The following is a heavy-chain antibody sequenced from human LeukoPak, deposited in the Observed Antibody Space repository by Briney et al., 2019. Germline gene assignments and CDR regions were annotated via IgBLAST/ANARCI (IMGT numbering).Heavy chain of an antibody. V-gene: IGHV3-33*01. CDR2: IWYDGSNK. J-gene: IGHJ6*02. D-gene: IGHD3-22*01. Sequence: GRSLRLSCAASGFTFSSYGMHWVRQAPGKGLEWVAVIWYDGSNKYYADSMKGRFTISRDDSKNTLYLQMNSLRAEDTAVYYCARAYYYDSNFEDYGMDVWGQGTTVTVSS. CDR3: ARAYYYDSNFEDYGMDV. CDR1: GFTFSSYG.